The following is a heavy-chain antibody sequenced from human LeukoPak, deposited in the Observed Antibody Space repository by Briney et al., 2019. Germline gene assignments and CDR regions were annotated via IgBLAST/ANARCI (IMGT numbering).Heavy chain of an antibody. V-gene: IGHV3-48*03. CDR1: GFTFSSSE. CDR2: ISSSGGTI. D-gene: IGHD4-17*01. CDR3: AGLTVTTNDAFDI. J-gene: IGHJ3*02. Sequence: GGSLRLSCAASGFTFSSSEMNWVRQAPGKGLEWVSYISSSGGTIYYADSVKGRFTISRDNAKNSLYLQMNSLRAEDTAVYYCAGLTVTTNDAFDIWGQGTMVSVSS.